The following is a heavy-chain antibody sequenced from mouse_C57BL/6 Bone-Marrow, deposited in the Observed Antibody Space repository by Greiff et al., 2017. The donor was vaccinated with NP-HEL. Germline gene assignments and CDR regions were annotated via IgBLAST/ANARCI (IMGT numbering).Heavy chain of an antibody. J-gene: IGHJ2*01. CDR2: INPGSGGT. Sequence: QVHVKQSGAELVRPGTSVKVSCKASGYAFTNYLIEWVKQRPGQGLEWIGVINPGSGGTNYNEKFKGKATLTADKSSSTAYMQLSSLTSEDSAVYFCARNRITTVVADFDNGGQGNTLTVSS. V-gene: IGHV1-54*01. D-gene: IGHD1-1*01. CDR3: ARNRITTVVADFDN. CDR1: GYAFTNYL.